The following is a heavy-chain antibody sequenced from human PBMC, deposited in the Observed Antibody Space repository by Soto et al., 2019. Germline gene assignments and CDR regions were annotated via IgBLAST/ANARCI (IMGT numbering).Heavy chain of an antibody. V-gene: IGHV1-18*01. CDR3: AGDKGDGPDIVVVVAAHYGLDF. J-gene: IGHJ6*02. CDR1: GYTFTSYG. CDR2: ISAYNGNT. Sequence: QVQLVQSGAEVKKPGASVKVSCKASGYTFTSYGISWVRQAPGQGLEWMRWISAYNGNTNYAQKLQGRVTMTTDTSTSTGYMELRSLRSVDTAVYYCAGDKGDGPDIVVVVAAHYGLDFWGRGTTVTVSS. D-gene: IGHD2-15*01.